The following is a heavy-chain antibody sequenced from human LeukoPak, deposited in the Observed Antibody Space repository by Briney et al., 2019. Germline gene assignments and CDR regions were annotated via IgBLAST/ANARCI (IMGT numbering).Heavy chain of an antibody. J-gene: IGHJ4*02. CDR1: GYTFTGYY. CDR3: ARDWGVWDGAFDY. CDR2: INPNSGGT. Sequence: ASVKVSCKASGYTFTGYYMHWVRQAPGQGLEWIGWINPNSGGTNYAQKFQGRVTMTRDTSISTAYMELSRLRSDDTAVYYCARDWGVWDGAFDYWGQGTLVTVSS. D-gene: IGHD3-16*01. V-gene: IGHV1-2*02.